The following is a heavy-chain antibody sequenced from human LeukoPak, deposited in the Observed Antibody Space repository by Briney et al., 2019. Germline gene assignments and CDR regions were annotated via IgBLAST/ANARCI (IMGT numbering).Heavy chain of an antibody. CDR1: GFTFSSYW. J-gene: IGHJ6*03. D-gene: IGHD3-10*01. CDR2: IKQDGSEK. CDR3: AREKETLLSITMVRGLIRRHYHMDV. V-gene: IGHV3-7*01. Sequence: GGSLRLSCAASGFTFSSYWMSWVRQAPGKGLEWVANIKQDGSEKYYVDSVKGRFTISRDNAKNSLYLQMNSLRAEDTAVYYCAREKETLLSITMVRGLIRRHYHMDVWGKGTTVTISS.